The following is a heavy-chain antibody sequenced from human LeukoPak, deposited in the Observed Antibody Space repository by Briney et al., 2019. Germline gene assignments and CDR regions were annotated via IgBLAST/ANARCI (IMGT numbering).Heavy chain of an antibody. CDR3: ARDVRYGDYLGAFDI. V-gene: IGHV3-21*01. CDR2: ISSSSSYI. CDR1: GFTFSSYS. D-gene: IGHD4-17*01. Sequence: GGSLRLSCAASGFTFSSYSMNWVRQAPGKGLEGVSSISSSSSYIYYADSVKGRFTISRDNAKNSLYLQMNSLRAEDTAVYYCARDVRYGDYLGAFDIWGQGTMVTVSS. J-gene: IGHJ3*02.